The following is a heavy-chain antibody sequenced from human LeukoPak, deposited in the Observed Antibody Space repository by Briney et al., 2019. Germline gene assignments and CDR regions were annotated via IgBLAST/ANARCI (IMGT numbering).Heavy chain of an antibody. CDR2: ILYDGSNK. V-gene: IGHV3-30-3*01. CDR1: GFTFSSYA. J-gene: IGHJ4*02. CDR3: ARLVDTAMV. Sequence: GRSLRLSCAASGFTFSSYAMHWVRQAPGKGLEWVAVILYDGSNKYYADSVKGRFTISRDNSKNTLYLQMNSLRAEDTAVYYCARLVDTAMVWGQGTLVTVSS. D-gene: IGHD5-18*01.